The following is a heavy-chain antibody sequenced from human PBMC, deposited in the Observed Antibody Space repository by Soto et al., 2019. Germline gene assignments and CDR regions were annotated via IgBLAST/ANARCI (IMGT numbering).Heavy chain of an antibody. CDR1: GFTFSSYE. CDR2: LSSYGNII. J-gene: IGHJ5*02. Sequence: PGGSLSLACTASGFTFSSYEMNWVRQAPGKGLEWISYLSSYGNIINYADSVTVRITISRDSSKNSLYLQTNSLRAEDMAVYYCATQFPLPAPDLWGPGPLVTVSS. V-gene: IGHV3-48*03. D-gene: IGHD1-26*01. CDR3: ATQFPLPAPDL.